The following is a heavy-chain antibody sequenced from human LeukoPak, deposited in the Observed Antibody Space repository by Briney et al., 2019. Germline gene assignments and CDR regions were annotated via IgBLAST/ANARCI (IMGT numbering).Heavy chain of an antibody. CDR1: GGSISSSSYY. D-gene: IGHD6-19*01. Sequence: SETLSLTCTVSGGSISSSSYYWGRIRQPPGKGLEWIGSIYYSGSTYYNPSLKSRVTISVDTSKNQFSLRLSSVTAADTAVYYCTFSKWLDGFGYWGQGTLVTVSS. V-gene: IGHV4-39*07. J-gene: IGHJ4*02. CDR3: TFSKWLDGFGY. CDR2: IYYSGST.